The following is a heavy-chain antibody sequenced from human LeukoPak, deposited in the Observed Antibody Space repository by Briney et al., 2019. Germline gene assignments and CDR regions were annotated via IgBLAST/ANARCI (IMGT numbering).Heavy chain of an antibody. D-gene: IGHD6-19*01. CDR3: AYSSGWSSPVGAFDI. V-gene: IGHV1-2*02. CDR2: INPNSGGT. Sequence: ASVKVSCKASGYTFTGYYMHWVRQAPGQGLEWMGWINPNSGGTNYAQRFQGRVTMTRDTSISTAYMELSRLRSDVTAVHYCAYSSGWSSPVGAFDIWGQGTMVTVSS. CDR1: GYTFTGYY. J-gene: IGHJ3*02.